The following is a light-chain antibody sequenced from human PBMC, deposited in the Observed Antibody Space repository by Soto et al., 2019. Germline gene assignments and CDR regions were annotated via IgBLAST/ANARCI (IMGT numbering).Light chain of an antibody. CDR3: QHHGTSLWT. J-gene: IGKJ1*01. Sequence: EILLTLSPGTLSLSPGERATLSCRASQTVSTTYLAWYQQKPGQAPRLLIYGASRRATGIPDRFSGSGSGTDFTVTISRLEPEDFAVYYCQHHGTSLWTFGQGTKVEIK. V-gene: IGKV3-20*01. CDR2: GAS. CDR1: QTVSTTY.